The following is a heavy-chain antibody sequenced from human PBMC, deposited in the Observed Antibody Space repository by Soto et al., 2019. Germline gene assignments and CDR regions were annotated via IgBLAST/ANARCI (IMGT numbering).Heavy chain of an antibody. CDR3: ARTTMTFYYFDF. D-gene: IGHD4-17*01. J-gene: IGHJ4*02. CDR1: GYTFTTYY. Sequence: QVQLVQSGAEVKKPGASVKVSCKASGYTFTTYYMHWVRQAPGQGLEWMGVIDPSGGSRSYTQKFQGRVTMTRDTSTSTVYMELSSLRSEDTAVYYCARTTMTFYYFDFWGQGTLVTASS. CDR2: IDPSGGSR. V-gene: IGHV1-46*01.